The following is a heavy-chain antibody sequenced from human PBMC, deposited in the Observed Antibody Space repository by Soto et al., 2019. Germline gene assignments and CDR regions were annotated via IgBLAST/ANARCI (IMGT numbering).Heavy chain of an antibody. CDR2: ISGSGGST. V-gene: IGHV3-23*01. CDR1: GFTFSSYA. J-gene: IGHJ4*02. CDR3: AKDPDIVVVPAAMGIDY. Sequence: GGSLRLSCAASGFTFSSYAMSWVRQAPGKGLEWVSAISGSGGSTYYADSVKGRFTISRDNSKNTLYLQMNSLRAEDTAVYYCAKDPDIVVVPAAMGIDYWGRGTLVTVSS. D-gene: IGHD2-2*01.